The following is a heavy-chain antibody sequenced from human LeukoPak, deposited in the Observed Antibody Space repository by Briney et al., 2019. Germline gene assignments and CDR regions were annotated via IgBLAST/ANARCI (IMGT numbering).Heavy chain of an antibody. CDR3: ARGVVVVAASWFDP. Sequence: SETLSLTCTVSGGSISSYYWSWIRQPPGKGLEWIGYIYYSGSTNYNPSLKSRVTISVDTSKNQFSLKLSSVTAADTAVYYCARGVVVVAASWFDPWGQGILVTVSS. V-gene: IGHV4-59*01. CDR1: GGSISSYY. CDR2: IYYSGST. J-gene: IGHJ5*02. D-gene: IGHD2-15*01.